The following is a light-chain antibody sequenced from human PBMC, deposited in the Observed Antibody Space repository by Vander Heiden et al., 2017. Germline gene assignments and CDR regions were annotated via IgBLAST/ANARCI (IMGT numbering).Light chain of an antibody. CDR1: CSNIGGNT. CDR3: ATWDDSLNVYV. V-gene: IGLV1-44*01. Sequence: QSVLTPPPSASGTPGQRVTISCSGSCSNIGGNTVNWYQHLPGTAPKLLIYSNNQRPSGVPDRFSASKSGTSASLAISGLQSEDEADYYCATWDDSLNVYVFGIGTKVTVL. J-gene: IGLJ1*01. CDR2: SNN.